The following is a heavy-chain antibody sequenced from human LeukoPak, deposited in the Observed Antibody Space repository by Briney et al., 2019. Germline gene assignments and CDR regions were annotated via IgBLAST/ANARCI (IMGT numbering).Heavy chain of an antibody. CDR2: IASDGDT. D-gene: IGHD2-21*01. Sequence: PGGSLRLSCAASGFTFSTYAMHWVRQGPQKRLEIVSAIASDGDTYYAKTVRGRFTISRDNSKDTLLLQMGSLRTEDMGVYYCLLGWDYWGQGALVSVSS. J-gene: IGHJ4*02. V-gene: IGHV3-64*01. CDR1: GFTFSTYA. CDR3: LLGWDY.